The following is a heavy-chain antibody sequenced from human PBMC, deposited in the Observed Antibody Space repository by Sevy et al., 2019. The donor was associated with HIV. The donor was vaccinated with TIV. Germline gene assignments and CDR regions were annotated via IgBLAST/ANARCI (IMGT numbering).Heavy chain of an antibody. J-gene: IGHJ6*02. V-gene: IGHV1-24*01. CDR1: GYTLTELS. Sequence: ASVKVSCKVSGYTLTELSIHWVRQAPGKGLEWMGGFDPEDGETIYAQKFQGRVTMTEDTSTDTAYMELSSLRSEDTAVYYCATVSDFWSGYYPPGMDVWGQWTTVTVSS. CDR3: ATVSDFWSGYYPPGMDV. D-gene: IGHD3-3*01. CDR2: FDPEDGET.